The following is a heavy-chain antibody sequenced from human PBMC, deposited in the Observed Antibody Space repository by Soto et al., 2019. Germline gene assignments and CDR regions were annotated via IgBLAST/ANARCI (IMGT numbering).Heavy chain of an antibody. CDR1: GFTFSGSA. D-gene: IGHD5-18*01. V-gene: IGHV3-73*02. J-gene: IGHJ6*02. CDR3: TSNTARVYYGMDV. CDR2: IRSKANSYAT. Sequence: EVQLVESGGGLVQPGGSLKLSCAASGFTFSGSAMHWVRQASGKGLEWVGRIRSKANSYATAYAASVKGRFTISRDDSKNTAYQQINSLKTEDTAVYYCTSNTARVYYGMDVWGQGTTVTVSS.